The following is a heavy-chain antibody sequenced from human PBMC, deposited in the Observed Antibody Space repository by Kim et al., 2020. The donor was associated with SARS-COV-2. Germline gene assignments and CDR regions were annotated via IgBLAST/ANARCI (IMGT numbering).Heavy chain of an antibody. CDR3: ASIAARRFLLNWFDP. Sequence: SETLSLTCTVSGGSISSSSYYWGWIRQPPGKGLEWIGSIYYSGSTYYNPSLKSRVTISVDTSKNQFSLKLSSVTAADTAVYYCASIAARRFLLNWFDPWGQGTLVTVSS. J-gene: IGHJ5*02. CDR1: GGSISSSSYY. CDR2: IYYSGST. V-gene: IGHV4-39*01. D-gene: IGHD6-6*01.